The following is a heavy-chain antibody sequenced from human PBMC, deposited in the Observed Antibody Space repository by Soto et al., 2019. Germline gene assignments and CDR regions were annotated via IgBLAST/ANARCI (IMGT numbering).Heavy chain of an antibody. J-gene: IGHJ6*02. CDR1: GYTFIRYG. CDR2: ISPYNDYT. V-gene: IGHV1-18*01. D-gene: IGHD3-16*01. Sequence: QVQLVQSAAEVKKPGASVRVSCKASGYTFIRYGIAWVRQAPGQGLEWMGWISPYNDYTIYAQKLQGRVTMTADTSTRTVYRELRCLKSDDTAVYSCARGGYYDNTWGKLSHYGLDVWGQGTSVTVSS. CDR3: ARGGYYDNTWGKLSHYGLDV.